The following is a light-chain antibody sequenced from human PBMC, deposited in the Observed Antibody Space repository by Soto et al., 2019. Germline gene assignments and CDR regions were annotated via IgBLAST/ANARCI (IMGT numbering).Light chain of an antibody. Sequence: DIQMTQCPSTLSGSVGDRVTITCRASQTISSWLAWYQQKPGKAPKLLIYKASTLKSGVPSRFSGSGSGTEFTLTISSLQSEDFAVYYCQQYNDWLPWTFGQGTKVDIK. CDR1: QTISSW. V-gene: IGKV1-5*03. J-gene: IGKJ1*01. CDR2: KAS. CDR3: QQYNDWLPWT.